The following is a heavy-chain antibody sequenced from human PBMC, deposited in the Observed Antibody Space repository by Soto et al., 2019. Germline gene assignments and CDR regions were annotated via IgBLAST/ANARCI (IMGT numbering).Heavy chain of an antibody. CDR1: GFTFSSYG. Sequence: GGSLRLSCAASGFTFSSYGMSWVRQAPGKGLEWVSAMSGSGGTTYYADSVKGRFTISRDNTKNTLDLQMNSLRAEDTAVYYCAKETVRYYGKFDYWGQGTLVTVSS. D-gene: IGHD3-10*01. CDR2: MSGSGGTT. V-gene: IGHV3-23*01. CDR3: AKETVRYYGKFDY. J-gene: IGHJ4*02.